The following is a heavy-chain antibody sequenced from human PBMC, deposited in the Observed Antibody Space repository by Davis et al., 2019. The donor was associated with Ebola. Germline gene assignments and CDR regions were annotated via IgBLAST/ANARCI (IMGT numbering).Heavy chain of an antibody. V-gene: IGHV3-23*01. D-gene: IGHD3-16*01. J-gene: IGHJ5*02. CDR1: GYTFRIHA. CDR3: AKDKGFWVPPDWFGP. Sequence: GESLKISCVASGYTFRIHAMAWVRQAPGKGLEWVACISGSGKTTYYADSVEGRFNISRDNSKNTLSLQMNSVRGEDSAVYYCAKDKGFWVPPDWFGPWGQGVQVTVSS. CDR2: ISGSGKTT.